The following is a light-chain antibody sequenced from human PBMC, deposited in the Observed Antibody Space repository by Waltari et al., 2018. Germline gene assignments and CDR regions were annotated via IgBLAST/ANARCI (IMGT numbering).Light chain of an antibody. CDR2: DAS. Sequence: DMQMTQSPSYLSASVGDRVTITCQANQDISAYLNWYQQKPGKAPNLLIYDASTLKSGVPSRFSGSGAGTYFTLTISSLQPEDFATYYCQQYHNKYPAFGGGTKVEI. V-gene: IGKV1-33*01. CDR3: QQYHNKYPA. J-gene: IGKJ4*01. CDR1: QDISAY.